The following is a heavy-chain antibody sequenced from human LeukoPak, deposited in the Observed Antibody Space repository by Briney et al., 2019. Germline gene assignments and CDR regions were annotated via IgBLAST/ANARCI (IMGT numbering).Heavy chain of an antibody. J-gene: IGHJ5*02. CDR1: GFTFSSYG. Sequence: GGSLRLSCAASGFTFSSYGMSWVRQAPGKGLEWVSTISTSGGSTYYADSVKGRFTISRDNAKNSLYLQMNSLRAEDTAVYYCARGPNLYYDILTGFPWGQGTLVTVSS. V-gene: IGHV3-21*01. D-gene: IGHD3-9*01. CDR3: ARGPNLYYDILTGFP. CDR2: ISTSGGST.